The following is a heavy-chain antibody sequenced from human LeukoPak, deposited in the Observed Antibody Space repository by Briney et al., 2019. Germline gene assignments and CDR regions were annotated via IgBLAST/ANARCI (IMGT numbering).Heavy chain of an antibody. D-gene: IGHD1-26*01. Sequence: ASVKVSCKASGYTFTNYGINWVRQAPGQGLEWMGWISTYNGHTNYAQKLQGRVTMTTDTSTSTAYMELRSLRSDDTAVYYCARDHAAGWDLPIIWFDPWGQGTLVTVSS. J-gene: IGHJ5*02. V-gene: IGHV1-18*01. CDR3: ARDHAAGWDLPIIWFDP. CDR2: ISTYNGHT. CDR1: GYTFTNYG.